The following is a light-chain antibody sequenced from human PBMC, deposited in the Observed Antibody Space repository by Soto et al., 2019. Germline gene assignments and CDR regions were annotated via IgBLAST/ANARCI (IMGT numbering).Light chain of an antibody. Sequence: ITECPSCLSACVGDRVTITHRASQIISSWLAWYQQKPGKAPKLLIYDASTLQSGVPSRFSGSESGTEFTLTISSLQPDDSATYYCQQYYSYSYTLGQGTKVDIK. J-gene: IGKJ2*01. CDR3: QQYYSYSYT. CDR1: QIISSW. V-gene: IGKV1-5*01. CDR2: DAS.